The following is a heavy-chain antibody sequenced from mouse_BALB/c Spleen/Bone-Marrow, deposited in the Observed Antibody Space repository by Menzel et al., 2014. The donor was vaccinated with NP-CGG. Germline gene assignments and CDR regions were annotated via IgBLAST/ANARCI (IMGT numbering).Heavy chain of an antibody. CDR1: GFDFSRYW. CDR3: AKNYYYGYVAY. J-gene: IGHJ3*01. D-gene: IGHD1-2*01. CDR2: INPASSTI. Sequence: EVKLVESGVGLVQPGGSLKLSCAASGFDFSRYWMTWVRQAPGKGLEWIGEINPASSTINYTPSLKDKFIISRDNAKNTLYLQMSKVRSEDTALYYCAKNYYYGYVAYWGQGTLVTVSA. V-gene: IGHV4-1*02.